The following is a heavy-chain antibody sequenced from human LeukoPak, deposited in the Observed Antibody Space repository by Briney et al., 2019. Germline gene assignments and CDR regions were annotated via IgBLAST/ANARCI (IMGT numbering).Heavy chain of an antibody. V-gene: IGHV6-1*01. Sequence: SQTLSLTCVISGDSVSSNSAASTWIRQSPSRGLEWLGRTYYRSKWYNDYALSVKSRITINPDTSKNQFSLQLNSVTPEDTAGYYCVRDNQRIIDYWGQGTLVTVSS. CDR2: TYYRSKWYN. J-gene: IGHJ4*02. CDR3: VRDNQRIIDY. D-gene: IGHD1-1*01. CDR1: GDSVSSNSAA.